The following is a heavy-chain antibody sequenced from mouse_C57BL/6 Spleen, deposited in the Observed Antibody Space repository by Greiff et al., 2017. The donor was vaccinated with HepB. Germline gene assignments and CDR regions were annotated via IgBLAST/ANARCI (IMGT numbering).Heavy chain of an antibody. V-gene: IGHV1-61*01. Sequence: QVQLQQPGAELVRPGSSVKLSCKASGYTFTSYWMDWVKQRPGQGLEWIGNIYPSDSETHYNQKFKDKATLTVDKSSSTAYMQLSSLTSEDSAVYYCARFPLTGTGAMDYWGQGTSVTVSS. CDR1: GYTFTSYW. CDR3: ARFPLTGTGAMDY. J-gene: IGHJ4*01. CDR2: IYPSDSET. D-gene: IGHD4-1*01.